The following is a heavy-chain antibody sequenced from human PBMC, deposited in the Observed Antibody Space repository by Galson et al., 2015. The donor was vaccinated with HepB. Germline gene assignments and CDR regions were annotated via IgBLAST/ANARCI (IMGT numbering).Heavy chain of an antibody. CDR2: ISSSSSYI. Sequence: SLRLSCAASGFTFSSYSMNWVRQAPGKGLEWVSSISSSSSYIYYADSVKGRFTISRDNAKNSLYLQMNSLKTEDTAVYYCARVVRSHTTSTNYYYYYMDIWGKGTTVTVSS. V-gene: IGHV3-21*04. CDR3: ARVVRSHTTSTNYYYYYMDI. D-gene: IGHD1-14*01. J-gene: IGHJ6*03. CDR1: GFTFSSYS.